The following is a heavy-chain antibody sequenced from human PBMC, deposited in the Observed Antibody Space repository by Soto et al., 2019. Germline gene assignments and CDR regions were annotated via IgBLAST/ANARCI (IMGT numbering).Heavy chain of an antibody. Sequence: QVQLVESGGGVVQPGRSLRLSCAASGFTFSSYAMHWVRQAPGKGLEWVAVISYDGSNKYYADSVKGRFTISRDNSKNPLYLQMNSLRAEDTAVYYCARGLSPYYYDSSGYLPKYWGQGTLVTVSS. CDR3: ARGLSPYYYDSSGYLPKY. V-gene: IGHV3-30-3*01. D-gene: IGHD3-22*01. J-gene: IGHJ4*02. CDR1: GFTFSSYA. CDR2: ISYDGSNK.